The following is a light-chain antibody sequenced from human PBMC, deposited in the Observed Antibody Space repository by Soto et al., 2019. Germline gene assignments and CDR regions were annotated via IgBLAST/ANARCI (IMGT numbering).Light chain of an antibody. CDR2: DVS. CDR3: RAFTGTSYV. CDR1: SSDVGGNKY. Sequence: QSVLTQPASVTGSPGQSITIPCTGTSSDVGGNKYVSWYQQYPGKAPKLMICDVSNRPSGVSNRFSGSKSGNTASLTISGLQAEDEADYYCRAFTGTSYVFGTGTKVTVL. V-gene: IGLV2-14*03. J-gene: IGLJ1*01.